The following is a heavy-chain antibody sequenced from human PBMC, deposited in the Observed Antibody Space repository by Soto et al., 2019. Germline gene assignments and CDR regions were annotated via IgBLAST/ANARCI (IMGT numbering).Heavy chain of an antibody. J-gene: IGHJ4*02. V-gene: IGHV3-30-3*01. CDR1: GFTFSSYA. Sequence: VQLVESGGGVVQPGRSLRLSCAASGFTFSSYAMHWVRQAPGKGLEWVAVISYDGSNKFYADSVNGRFTISRDNSKNTLYLQMNSLRADDTAMYYCARSPGYSSSWSDYWGQGTLVTVSS. D-gene: IGHD6-13*01. CDR3: ARSPGYSSSWSDY. CDR2: ISYDGSNK.